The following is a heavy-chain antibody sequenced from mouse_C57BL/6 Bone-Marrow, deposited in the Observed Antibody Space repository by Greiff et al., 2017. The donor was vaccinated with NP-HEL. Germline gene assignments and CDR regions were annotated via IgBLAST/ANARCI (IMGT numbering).Heavy chain of an antibody. D-gene: IGHD2-1*01. CDR3: ARWGPLLWDYFDY. CDR2: IFPGSGST. J-gene: IGHJ2*01. V-gene: IGHV1-75*01. CDR1: GYTFTDYY. Sequence: VQLQQSGPELVKPGASVKISCKASGYTFTDYYINWVKQRPGQGLEWIGWIFPGSGSTYYNEKFKGKATLTVDKSSSTAYMLLSSLTSEDSAVYFCARWGPLLWDYFDYWGQGTTLTVSS.